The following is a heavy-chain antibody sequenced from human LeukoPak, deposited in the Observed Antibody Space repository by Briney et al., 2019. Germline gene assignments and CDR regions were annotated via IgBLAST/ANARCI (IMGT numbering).Heavy chain of an antibody. CDR1: GFTFSSYA. V-gene: IGHV3-23*01. D-gene: IGHD1-14*01. CDR2: ISGSGAST. CDR3: AKKYNTGLDP. J-gene: IGHJ5*02. Sequence: GESLRLSCAASGFTFSSYAMSWVRQAPGKGLEWVSDISGSGASTYYADSVKGRFTISRDNSKNTLYLQMNSLGAEDTAVYYCAKKYNTGLDPWGQGTLVTVSS.